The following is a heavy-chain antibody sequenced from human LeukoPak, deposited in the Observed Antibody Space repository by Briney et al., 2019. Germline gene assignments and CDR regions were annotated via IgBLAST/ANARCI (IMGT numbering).Heavy chain of an antibody. CDR2: ISAYNGNT. J-gene: IGHJ3*02. CDR1: GYTFTSYG. CDR3: AKHCSSTSCYTFLDAFDI. Sequence: GASVKVSCKASGYTFTSYGISWVRQAPGQGLEWMGWISAYNGNTNYAQKLQGRVTMTTDTSTSTAYMELGSLRSDDTAVYYCAKHCSSTSCYTFLDAFDIWGQGTMVTVSS. V-gene: IGHV1-18*01. D-gene: IGHD2-2*02.